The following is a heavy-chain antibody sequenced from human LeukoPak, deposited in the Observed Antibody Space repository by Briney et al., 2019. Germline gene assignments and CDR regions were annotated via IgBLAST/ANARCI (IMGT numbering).Heavy chain of an antibody. CDR3: ARDDRPSGHDFNY. Sequence: GGSLRLSCTASGFTFRDYNINWFRQAPGRGLEWVGLIRSKADGGTPEYAASPKGRFTISRDDSKNVAYLQINTLRAEDTAQYYCARDDRPSGHDFNYWGQGTLVTVSS. D-gene: IGHD6-6*01. V-gene: IGHV3-49*03. J-gene: IGHJ4*02. CDR1: GFTFRDYN. CDR2: IRSKADGGTP.